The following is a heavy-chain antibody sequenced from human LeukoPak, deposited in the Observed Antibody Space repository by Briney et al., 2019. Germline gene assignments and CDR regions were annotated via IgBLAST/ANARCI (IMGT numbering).Heavy chain of an antibody. CDR3: ARPVKRCSSTSCYPPGY. V-gene: IGHV1-8*01. CDR2: MNPNSGNT. J-gene: IGHJ4*02. D-gene: IGHD2-2*01. Sequence: ASVKVSRKASGYTFTSYDINWVRQATGQGLAWMGWMNPNSGNTGYAQKFQGRVTMTRNTSISTAYMELSSLRSEDTAVYYCARPVKRCSSTSCYPPGYWGQGTLVTVSS. CDR1: GYTFTSYD.